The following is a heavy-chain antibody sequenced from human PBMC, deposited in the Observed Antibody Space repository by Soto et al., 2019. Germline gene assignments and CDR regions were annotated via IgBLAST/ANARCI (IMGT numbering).Heavy chain of an antibody. J-gene: IGHJ5*02. CDR3: ARVSSDWFDP. CDR2: IYYRGNT. V-gene: IGHV4-31*03. D-gene: IGHD3-10*01. Sequence: QVQLQESGPGLVEPSQTLALTCTVSGDPLNTGGYYWSWIRHLPGKGLEWLGYIYYRGNTYYNPSLKGRVNISGDMSKKQFSLRLSSVTAADTAVYHCARVSSDWFDPWGPGIQVTVSS. CDR1: GDPLNTGGYY.